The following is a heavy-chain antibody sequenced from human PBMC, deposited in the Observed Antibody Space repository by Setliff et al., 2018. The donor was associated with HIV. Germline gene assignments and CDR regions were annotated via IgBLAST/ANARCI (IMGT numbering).Heavy chain of an antibody. Sequence: VASVKVSCKASGYTFTTYGISWVRQPPGHGLEWMGWISPYIGHTNYAQNFQSRVTMTIDTSTSTAYMELRSLRSDDTAVYFCARLGSGWSDSYYYATDVWGPGTTVTVSS. CDR2: ISPYIGHT. D-gene: IGHD6-19*01. V-gene: IGHV1-18*01. J-gene: IGHJ6*02. CDR1: GYTFTTYG. CDR3: ARLGSGWSDSYYYATDV.